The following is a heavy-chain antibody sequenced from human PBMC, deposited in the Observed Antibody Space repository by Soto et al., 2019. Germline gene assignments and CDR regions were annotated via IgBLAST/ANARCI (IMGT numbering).Heavy chain of an antibody. D-gene: IGHD3-3*01. CDR2: ISYDGSNK. J-gene: IGHJ5*02. CDR3: ARDPHYDFWSGYLFDP. Sequence: QVQLVESGGGVVQPGRSLRLSCAASGFTFSSYAMHWVRQAPGKGLEWVAVISYDGSNKYYADSVKGRFTISRDNSKNTLYLHMNSLRAEDTAVYYCARDPHYDFWSGYLFDPWGQGTLVTVSS. V-gene: IGHV3-30-3*01. CDR1: GFTFSSYA.